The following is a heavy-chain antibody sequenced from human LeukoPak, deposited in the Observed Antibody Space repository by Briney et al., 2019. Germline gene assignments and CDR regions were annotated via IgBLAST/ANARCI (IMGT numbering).Heavy chain of an antibody. V-gene: IGHV1-69*05. CDR2: IIPIFGTA. Sequence: GASVKVSCEASGGTFSSYAISWVRQAPGQGLEWMGRIIPIFGTANYAQKFQGRVTITTDESTSTAYMELSSLRSEDTAVYYCARVVGSGSYSDYWGQGTLVTVSS. J-gene: IGHJ4*02. CDR3: ARVVGSGSYSDY. D-gene: IGHD3-10*01. CDR1: GGTFSSYA.